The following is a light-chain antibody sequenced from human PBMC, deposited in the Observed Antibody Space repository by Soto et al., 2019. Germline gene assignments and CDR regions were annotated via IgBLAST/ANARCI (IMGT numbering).Light chain of an antibody. V-gene: IGLV2-14*03. CDR3: SSYTTSTTDV. CDR2: DVS. Sequence: QSALTQPASVSGSPGQSIAISCTGTSSDVGGYNHVSWYQQHPDKAPKLIIYDVSNRPSGISTRFSGSKSGNTASLTISGLQAEDEADYHCSSYTTSTTDVFGTATKVTVL. J-gene: IGLJ1*01. CDR1: SSDVGGYNH.